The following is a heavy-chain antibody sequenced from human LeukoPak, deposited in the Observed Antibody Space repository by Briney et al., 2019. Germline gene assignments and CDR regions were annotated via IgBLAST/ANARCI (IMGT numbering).Heavy chain of an antibody. CDR1: GGSISSYY. CDR3: ARNYDNSGYTAFGY. D-gene: IGHD3-22*01. CDR2: IYSSGST. Sequence: SETLSLTCTVSGGSISSYYWSWIRQSPRKGLEWIGHIYSSGSTNYNPSLKSRVTISIDTSKNQFSLKLSSVTAADTALYYCARNYDNSGYTAFGYWGRGTLVTASS. V-gene: IGHV4-59*01. J-gene: IGHJ4*02.